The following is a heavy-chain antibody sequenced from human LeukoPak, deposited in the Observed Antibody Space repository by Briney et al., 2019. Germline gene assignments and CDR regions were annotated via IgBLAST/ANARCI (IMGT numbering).Heavy chain of an antibody. CDR1: GFTFSSYC. V-gene: IGHV3-7*01. Sequence: GGSLRLSCTASGFTFSSYCMSWVRQAPGKGLEWVANIKQDGSGKYYVDSVKGRFTISRDNAKNSLYLQMNSLRAEDTAVYYCASSLWTYYDFWSGSCYFDYWGQGTLVTVSS. CDR2: IKQDGSGK. CDR3: ASSLWTYYDFWSGSCYFDY. J-gene: IGHJ4*02. D-gene: IGHD3-3*01.